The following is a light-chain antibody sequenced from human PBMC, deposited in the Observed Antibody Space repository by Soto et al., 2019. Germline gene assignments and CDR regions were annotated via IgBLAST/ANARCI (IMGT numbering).Light chain of an antibody. Sequence: VLTQSPGTLSLSPGERATLSCRASQSVSSSLAWYQKKPGQAPRLLIYGASSRATGIPDRFSGSGSGTDLTLTISRLEPEDFAVYYCQQFSSSPRMYTFGQGTKLEIK. CDR2: GAS. CDR1: QSVSSS. V-gene: IGKV3-20*01. CDR3: QQFSSSPRMYT. J-gene: IGKJ2*01.